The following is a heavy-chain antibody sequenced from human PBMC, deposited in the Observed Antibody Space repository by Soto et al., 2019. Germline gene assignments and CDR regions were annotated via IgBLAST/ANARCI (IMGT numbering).Heavy chain of an antibody. J-gene: IGHJ6*02. V-gene: IGHV1-2*02. Sequence: ASVKVSCKASGYTFTGFHPHWVRQAPGQGLEWMGWINPKSGDTNYAQKFLGRVTMTRDTSISTGYMELSGLNSDDTALYYCAKGLWTVGHCSGGSCYDGMDAWGQGTTVTVSS. CDR3: AKGLWTVGHCSGGSCYDGMDA. CDR2: INPKSGDT. D-gene: IGHD2-15*01. CDR1: GYTFTGFH.